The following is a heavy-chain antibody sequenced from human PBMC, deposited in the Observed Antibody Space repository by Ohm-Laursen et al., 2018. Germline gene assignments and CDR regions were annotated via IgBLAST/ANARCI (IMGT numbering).Heavy chain of an antibody. D-gene: IGHD1-1*01. CDR2: VIDGGGST. J-gene: IGHJ4*02. Sequence: GSLRLSCSASGFTFNDYAMSWVRQAPGKGLEWVSGVIDGGGSTYYADSVKGRFTISRDNSKNTLYLQMNSLRAEDTAVYYCAKGTTDVDYWGQGTLVTVSS. V-gene: IGHV3-23*01. CDR1: GFTFNDYA. CDR3: AKGTTDVDY.